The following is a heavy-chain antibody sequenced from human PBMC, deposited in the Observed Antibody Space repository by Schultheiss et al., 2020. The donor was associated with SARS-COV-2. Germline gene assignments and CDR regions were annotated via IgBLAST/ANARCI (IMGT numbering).Heavy chain of an antibody. J-gene: IGHJ4*02. CDR2: ISYDGSNK. D-gene: IGHD2-2*01. V-gene: IGHV3-30*18. Sequence: GGSLRLSCAASGFTFSGYWMSWVRQAPGKGLEWVAVISYDGSNKYYADSVKGRFTISRDNSKNTLYLQMNSLRAEDTAVYYCAKGSVVVPAAPGLGDYWGQGTLVTVSS. CDR3: AKGSVVVPAAPGLGDY. CDR1: GFTFSGYW.